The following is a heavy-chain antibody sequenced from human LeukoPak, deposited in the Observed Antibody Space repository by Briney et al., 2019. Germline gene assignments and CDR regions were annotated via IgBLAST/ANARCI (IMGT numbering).Heavy chain of an antibody. CDR3: ARRPASVGGGFDP. J-gene: IGHJ5*02. D-gene: IGHD2-2*01. Sequence: GESLKISCKASGYTFTNYWIGWVRQMPGKGLEWIGTIYPGDSDTRYNPSFHGQVTISADKSISTAYLQWSSLRASDTGIYYCARRPASVGGGFDPWGQGTLVTVSS. CDR2: IYPGDSDT. CDR1: GYTFTNYW. V-gene: IGHV5-51*01.